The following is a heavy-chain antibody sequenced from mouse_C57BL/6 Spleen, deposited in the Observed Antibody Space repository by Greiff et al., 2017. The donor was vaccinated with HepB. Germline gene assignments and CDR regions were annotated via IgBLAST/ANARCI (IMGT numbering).Heavy chain of an antibody. Sequence: SCKASVYTFTSFWMHWVNQSPGQGLEWIGEIDPSDSYTIYNQKFKGNSTLTVDKSSSTAYMQLSSLTSEDSAVYYCARSAYDGRPSMDYWGQGTSVTVSS. CDR3: ARSAYDGRPSMDY. D-gene: IGHD2-12*01. J-gene: IGHJ4*01. CDR1: VYTFTSFW. V-gene: IGHV1-69*01. CDR2: IDPSDSYT.